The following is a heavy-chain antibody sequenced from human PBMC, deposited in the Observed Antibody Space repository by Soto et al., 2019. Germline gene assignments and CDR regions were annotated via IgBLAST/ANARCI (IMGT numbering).Heavy chain of an antibody. Sequence: QVQLVQSGAEVKQPGASVKVSCKASGYTFTDYAMHWVRQAPGQRLEWMGWVNAANGNTKSSQRIQGRVTITRDTSATTAYLELSGLRSEDTAVYYCASNRWGTKYFHHWGKGTLVTVSS. V-gene: IGHV1-3*01. CDR3: ASNRWGTKYFHH. CDR1: GYTFTDYA. CDR2: VNAANGNT. D-gene: IGHD7-27*01. J-gene: IGHJ4*02.